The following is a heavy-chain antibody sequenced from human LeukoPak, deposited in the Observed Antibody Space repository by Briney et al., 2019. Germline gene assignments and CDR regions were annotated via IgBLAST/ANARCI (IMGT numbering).Heavy chain of an antibody. D-gene: IGHD2-21*02. CDR1: GFTFSSYW. V-gene: IGHV3-7*02. CDR2: IKQDGSEK. Sequence: PGGSLRLSCAASGFTFSSYWVTWVRQAPGKGLEWVANIKQDGSEKYYVDSVKGRFTISRDNANNSLFLQMNSLRAEDTAVYYCASVVTADTFDYWGQGTLVTVSS. CDR3: ASVVTADTFDY. J-gene: IGHJ4*02.